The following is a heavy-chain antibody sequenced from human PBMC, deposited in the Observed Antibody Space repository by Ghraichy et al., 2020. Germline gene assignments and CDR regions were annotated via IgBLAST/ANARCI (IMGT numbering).Heavy chain of an antibody. CDR2: IKQDGSEK. Sequence: GGSLRLSCAASGFTFNTYYMTWVRQAPGKGLEWVANIKQDGSEKYYVDSVKGRFTISRDNAKDSVYLQMNSLRAEDTAVYYGGRGGYIYGSNPIDYWGQGSQVIVSS. D-gene: IGHD5-18*01. J-gene: IGHJ4*02. CDR3: GRGGYIYGSNPIDY. CDR1: GFTFNTYY. V-gene: IGHV3-7*04.